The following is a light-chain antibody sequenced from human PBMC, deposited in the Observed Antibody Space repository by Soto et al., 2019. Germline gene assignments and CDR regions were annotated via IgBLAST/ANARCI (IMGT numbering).Light chain of an antibody. V-gene: IGKV2-28*01. CDR1: QSLLFSNGYNY. J-gene: IGKJ4*01. Sequence: DIVLTQSPLSLPVTPGEPASISCRASQSLLFSNGYNYLDWYLQKPGQSPQLLIYLGSSRASGVPDRFSGSGSGTDFTLKISRVEAEDVGVYYCKQAVLNPLTFGGGTKVEI. CDR3: KQAVLNPLT. CDR2: LGS.